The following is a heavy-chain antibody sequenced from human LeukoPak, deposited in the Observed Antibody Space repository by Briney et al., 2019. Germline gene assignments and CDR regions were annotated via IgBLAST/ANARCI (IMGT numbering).Heavy chain of an antibody. CDR1: GLTFSTSA. J-gene: IGHJ3*01. D-gene: IGHD2/OR15-2a*01. CDR3: AAETYIQGCCNFDV. V-gene: IGHV1-58*02. Sequence: SVKVSCRTSGLTFSTSAIQWVRQARGQSLEWMGWIVVGNGNTRYAQKLQERLTITRDMSTSTAYMELSSLRSEDTAVYYCAAETYIQGCCNFDVWGQGTLITVSS. CDR2: IVVGNGNT.